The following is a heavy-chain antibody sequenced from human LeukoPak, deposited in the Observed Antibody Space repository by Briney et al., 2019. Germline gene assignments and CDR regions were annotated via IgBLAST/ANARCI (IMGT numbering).Heavy chain of an antibody. Sequence: PGGSLRLSCAASGFTFSTYAMSWVRQAPGKGLEGVSAISGSGGSTYYADSVKGRFTVSRDNSKNTLYLQMNSLKAEDTAVYYCAKRHGYSSGWFYFDCWGQGTLVTVSS. V-gene: IGHV3-23*01. CDR1: GFTFSTYA. CDR3: AKRHGYSSGWFYFDC. CDR2: ISGSGGST. D-gene: IGHD6-19*01. J-gene: IGHJ4*02.